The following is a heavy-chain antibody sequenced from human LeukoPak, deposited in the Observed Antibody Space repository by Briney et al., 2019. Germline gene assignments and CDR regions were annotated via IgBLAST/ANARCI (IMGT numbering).Heavy chain of an antibody. V-gene: IGHV4-59*01. Sequence: SETLSLTCTVSGGSISSYYWSWIRQPPGKGLEWIGYIYYSGSTNYNPSLKSRVTISVDTSKNQFSLKLSSVTAADTAVYYCARGLSDSWSYHFDYWGQGTLVTVSS. CDR2: IYYSGST. CDR3: ARGLSDSWSYHFDY. D-gene: IGHD6-13*01. J-gene: IGHJ4*02. CDR1: GGSISSYY.